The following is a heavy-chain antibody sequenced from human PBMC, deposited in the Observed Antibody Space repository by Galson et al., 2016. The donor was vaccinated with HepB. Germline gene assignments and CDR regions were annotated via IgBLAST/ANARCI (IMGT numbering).Heavy chain of an antibody. D-gene: IGHD6-19*01. Sequence: SVKVSCKASGYTFTSYGISWVRQAPGQGLEWMGWISAYNGNTNYAQKTQGRVTMTTDTSTSTAYMELRSLRSDDTAVYYYARKAWGRDQGLAVAGGQGFDYWGQGTLVSVSS. CDR2: ISAYNGNT. J-gene: IGHJ4*02. V-gene: IGHV1-18*01. CDR1: GYTFTSYG. CDR3: ARKAWGRDQGLAVAGGQGFDY.